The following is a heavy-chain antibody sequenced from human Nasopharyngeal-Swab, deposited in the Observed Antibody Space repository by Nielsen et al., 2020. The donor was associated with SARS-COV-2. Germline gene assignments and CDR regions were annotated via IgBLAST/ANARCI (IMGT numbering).Heavy chain of an antibody. CDR1: GFTFSSYA. Sequence: GGSLRLSCAASGFTFSSYAMHWVRQAPGKGLEWVAVISYDGSNKYYADSVKGRFTISRDNAKNSLYPQMNSLRAEDTAVYYCARGCVLTGPSCYYYGMDVWGQGTTVTVSS. CDR3: ARGCVLTGPSCYYYGMDV. V-gene: IGHV3-30*04. D-gene: IGHD3-9*01. CDR2: ISYDGSNK. J-gene: IGHJ6*02.